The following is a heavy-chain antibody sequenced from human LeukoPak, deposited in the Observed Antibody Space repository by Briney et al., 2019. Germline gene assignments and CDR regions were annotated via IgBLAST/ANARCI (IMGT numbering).Heavy chain of an antibody. J-gene: IGHJ3*02. V-gene: IGHV3-30-3*01. CDR3: ARDLGYAFDI. Sequence: GSLRLSCAASGFTSSSYAMHWVRQAPGKGLEWVAVISYDGSNKYYADSVKGRFTISRDNSKNTLYLQMNSLRAEDTAVYYCARDLGYAFDIWGQGTMVTVSS. CDR1: GFTSSSYA. D-gene: IGHD7-27*01. CDR2: ISYDGSNK.